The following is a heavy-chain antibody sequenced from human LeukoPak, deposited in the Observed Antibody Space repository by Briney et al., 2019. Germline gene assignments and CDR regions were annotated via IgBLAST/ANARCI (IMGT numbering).Heavy chain of an antibody. V-gene: IGHV4-39*01. Sequence: SETLSLTCTVSGGSISSSSYYWGWIRQPPGKGLEWIGSIYYSGSTYYNPSLKSRVTISVDTSKNQFSLKLSSVTAADTAVYYCARLVVVPAAISHAIYFDYWGQGTLVTVSS. CDR2: IYYSGST. D-gene: IGHD2-2*01. CDR1: GGSISSSSYY. J-gene: IGHJ4*02. CDR3: ARLVVVPAAISHAIYFDY.